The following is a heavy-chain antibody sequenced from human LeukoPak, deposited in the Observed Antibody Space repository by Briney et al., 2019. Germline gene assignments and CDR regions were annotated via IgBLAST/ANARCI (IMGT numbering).Heavy chain of an antibody. J-gene: IGHJ4*02. CDR2: INPNTGRT. V-gene: IGHV1-2*02. CDR3: ASVYSTGWYFDY. Sequence: ASVKVSFKASGYPFTGYYMHWGRPAPGQGLEWVGWINPNTGRTNYAHNFQGRVTMTRDTSISTAYMELSRLRFEDTAIYYCASVYSTGWYFDYWGQGTLVTVSS. CDR1: GYPFTGYY. D-gene: IGHD6-19*01.